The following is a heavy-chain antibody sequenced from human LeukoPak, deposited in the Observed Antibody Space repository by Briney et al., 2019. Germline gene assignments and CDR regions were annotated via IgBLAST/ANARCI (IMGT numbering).Heavy chain of an antibody. CDR3: VAHSSSCCDFQH. D-gene: IGHD6-13*01. Sequence: SETLSLTCTVSGGSISSYYWSWIRQPPGKGLEWIGYIYYSGSTNYNPSLKSRVTISVDTSKNQFSLKLSSVSAADTAVYYCVAHSSSCCDFQHWGQGTLVTVSS. CDR2: IYYSGST. CDR1: GGSISSYY. V-gene: IGHV4-59*01. J-gene: IGHJ1*01.